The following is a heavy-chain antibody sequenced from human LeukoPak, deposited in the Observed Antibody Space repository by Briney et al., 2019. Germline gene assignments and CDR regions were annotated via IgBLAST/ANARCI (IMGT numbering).Heavy chain of an antibody. J-gene: IGHJ4*02. CDR2: ISYDGSNK. CDR1: GFTFSSYA. Sequence: GGSLRLSCAASGFTFSSYAMHWVRQAPGKGLEWVAVISYDGSNKYYADSVKGRFTISRDNSKNTLYLQMNSLRAEDTAVYYCATSIAVAAFFDYWGQGTLDTVSS. V-gene: IGHV3-30-3*01. CDR3: ATSIAVAAFFDY. D-gene: IGHD6-19*01.